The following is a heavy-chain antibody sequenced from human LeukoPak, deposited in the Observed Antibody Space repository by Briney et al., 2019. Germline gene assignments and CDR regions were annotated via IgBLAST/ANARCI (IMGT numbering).Heavy chain of an antibody. CDR2: IYYISNT. V-gene: IGHV4-61*08. J-gene: IGHJ4*02. CDR3: ARTQSQSGSYRYYFGY. D-gene: IGHD1-26*01. Sequence: SETLSLTCTVSGGSVGSAGYYWSWIRQPPGGGLEWIGYIYYISNTNYNPSLKSRVTMSVNPSKNQFSLKLNSVTAADTAMYYCARTQSQSGSYRYYFGYWGQGTLVTVFS. CDR1: GGSVGSAGYY.